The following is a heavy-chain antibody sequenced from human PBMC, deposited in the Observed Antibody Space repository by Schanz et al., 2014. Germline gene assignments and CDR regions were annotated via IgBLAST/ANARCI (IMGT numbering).Heavy chain of an antibody. CDR2: ISVYHGHT. D-gene: IGHD3-10*01. CDR3: VRDAGWAFGDYHGMDV. CDR1: GYTFNNHG. Sequence: QVQLVQSGGEVKKPGASATVSCKASGYTFNNHGISWVRQAPGQGLEWMGWISVYHGHTNYAEKVHGRVTMTTDKSTSTAYMELRSLISDDTAVYYCVRDAGWAFGDYHGMDVWGQGTSXTVSS. J-gene: IGHJ6*02. V-gene: IGHV1-18*01.